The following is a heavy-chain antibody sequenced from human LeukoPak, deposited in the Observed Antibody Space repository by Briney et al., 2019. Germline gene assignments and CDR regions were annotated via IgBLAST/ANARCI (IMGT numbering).Heavy chain of an antibody. CDR3: ARDFYTMVRGVQPATLDY. Sequence: ASVKVSCKASGYTFTSYGISWVRQAPGQGLEWVGWISAYNSNTNYAQKLQGRVAMTTDTSTSTAYMELRSLRSDDTAVYYCARDFYTMVRGVQPATLDYWGQGPLVTVSS. J-gene: IGHJ4*02. V-gene: IGHV1-18*01. CDR2: ISAYNSNT. CDR1: GYTFTSYG. D-gene: IGHD3-10*01.